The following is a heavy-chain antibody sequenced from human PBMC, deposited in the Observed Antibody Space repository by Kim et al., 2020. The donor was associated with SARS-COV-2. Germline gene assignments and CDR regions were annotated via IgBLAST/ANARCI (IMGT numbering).Heavy chain of an antibody. J-gene: IGHJ4*02. CDR3: ARARNERGSYFDY. D-gene: IGHD3-16*01. CDR1: GFTFSSYA. Sequence: GGSLRLSCAASGFTFSSYAMHWVRQAPGKGLEWVAVISYDGSNKYYADSVKGRFTISRDNSKNTLYLQMNSLRAEDTAVYYCARARNERGSYFDYWGQGTLVTVSS. V-gene: IGHV3-30*04. CDR2: ISYDGSNK.